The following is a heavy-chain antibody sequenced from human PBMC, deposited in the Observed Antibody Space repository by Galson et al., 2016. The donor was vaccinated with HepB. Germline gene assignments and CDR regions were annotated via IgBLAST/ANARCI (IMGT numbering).Heavy chain of an antibody. D-gene: IGHD3-10*01. CDR3: ARAGLLWAGELPYYYYGMDV. CDR2: INPHSGVT. V-gene: IGHV1-2*04. J-gene: IGHJ6*02. Sequence: SVKVSCKASRYTFAGYYMNWVRRAPGQGLEWMGWINPHSGVTNYAQKFQDWVTMTTDTSSNTAYLELKRLKSDDTAVYFCARAGLLWAGELPYYYYGMDVWGQGTTVTVSS. CDR1: RYTFAGYY.